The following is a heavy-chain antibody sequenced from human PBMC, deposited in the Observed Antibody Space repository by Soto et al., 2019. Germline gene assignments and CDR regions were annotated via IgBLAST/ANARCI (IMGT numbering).Heavy chain of an antibody. CDR2: IYYSGLT. V-gene: IGHV4-39*01. J-gene: IGHJ4*02. CDR3: ARHGYYYDSTGYYYFV. Sequence: SETLSLTCTVSGGSISSTNHYWGWIRQPPGKGLEWVGDIYYSGLTRYNPSLKSRVTMSVDTSENQFSLKLSTVTAADTAIYYCARHGYYYDSTGYYYFVWGQGTLVTVSS. D-gene: IGHD3-22*01. CDR1: GGSISSTNHY.